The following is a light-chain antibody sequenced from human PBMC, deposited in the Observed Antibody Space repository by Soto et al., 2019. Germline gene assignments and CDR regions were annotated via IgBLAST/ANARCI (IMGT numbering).Light chain of an antibody. Sequence: QSVLTQSSSASASLGSSVKLTCTLSSGHSTYIIAWHQQQPGKAPRYLMKLEGSGSYNKGSGVPDRFSGSSFGADRYLTISNLQFEDEADYYCETWDINTHVVFGGGTKLTVL. J-gene: IGLJ2*01. V-gene: IGLV4-60*02. CDR3: ETWDINTHVV. CDR2: LEGSGSY. CDR1: SGHSTYI.